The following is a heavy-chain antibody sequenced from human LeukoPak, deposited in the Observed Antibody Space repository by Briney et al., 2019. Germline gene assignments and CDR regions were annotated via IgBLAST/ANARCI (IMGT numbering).Heavy chain of an antibody. Sequence: PSETLSLTCTVSGVSISSSYSYWGWIRQPPGMGLEWIGSIYYTGNTYYNASLKSQVSISIDTSKNQFSLKLSSVTAADTAVYYCARMVPFTMVRGVRAGAFDIWGQGTMVTVSS. D-gene: IGHD3-10*01. V-gene: IGHV4-39*07. J-gene: IGHJ3*02. CDR3: ARMVPFTMVRGVRAGAFDI. CDR1: GVSISSSYSY. CDR2: IYYTGNT.